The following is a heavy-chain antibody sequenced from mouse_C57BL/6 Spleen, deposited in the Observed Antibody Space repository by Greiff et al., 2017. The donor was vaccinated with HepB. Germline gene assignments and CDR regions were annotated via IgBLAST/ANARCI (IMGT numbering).Heavy chain of an antibody. CDR2: INPSNGGT. V-gene: IGHV1-53*01. D-gene: IGHD6-1*01. Sequence: PGQGLEWIGNINPSNGGTNYNEKFKSKATLTVDKSSSTAYMQLSSLISEDSAVYYCAREELTFFDYWGQGTTLTVSS. J-gene: IGHJ2*01. CDR3: AREELTFFDY.